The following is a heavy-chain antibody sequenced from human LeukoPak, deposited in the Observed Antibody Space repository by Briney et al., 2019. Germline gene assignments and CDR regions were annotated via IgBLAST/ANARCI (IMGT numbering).Heavy chain of an antibody. V-gene: IGHV4-59*01. CDR1: GGSISSYY. D-gene: IGHD6-19*01. J-gene: IGHJ3*02. Sequence: PSETLSLTCTVSGGSISSYYWSWIRQPPGKGREWIGYIYYSGSTNYNPSLKSRVTISVDTSKKQFSLKLSSVTAADTAVYYCARVGSGWSIDAFDIWGQGTMVTVSS. CDR2: IYYSGST. CDR3: ARVGSGWSIDAFDI.